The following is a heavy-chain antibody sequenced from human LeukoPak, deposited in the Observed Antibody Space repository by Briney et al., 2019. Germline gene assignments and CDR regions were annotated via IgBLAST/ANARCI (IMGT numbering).Heavy chain of an antibody. CDR1: GGSITSSNW. CDR2: IYYTGNT. Sequence: SGTLSLTCAVSGGSITSSNWWSWVRQPPGKGLEWIGEIYYTGNTNYNPSLKSRVTISVDKSNNQFSLKLSSVTAADTAVYYCARASSGWYNWFDPWGQGTLVTVSS. J-gene: IGHJ5*02. CDR3: ARASSGWYNWFDP. D-gene: IGHD6-19*01. V-gene: IGHV4-4*02.